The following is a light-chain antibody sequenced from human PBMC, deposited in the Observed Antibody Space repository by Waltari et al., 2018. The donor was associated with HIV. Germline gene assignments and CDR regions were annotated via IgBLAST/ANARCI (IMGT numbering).Light chain of an antibody. CDR2: SYG. CDR3: ATWDDSLNAWV. Sequence: QSVLNQSPSPSGTPGQRVIISCSGSSPNIGRNTFTRYQQFPGTAPKLLIYSYGQRPSGVPERFSGSKSATSASLAISGLRSEDEADYYCATWDDSLNAWVFGGGTKLTVL. J-gene: IGLJ3*02. V-gene: IGLV1-44*01. CDR1: SPNIGRNT.